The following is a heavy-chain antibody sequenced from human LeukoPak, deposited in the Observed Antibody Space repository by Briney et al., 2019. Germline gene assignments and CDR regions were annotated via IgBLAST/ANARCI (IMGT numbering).Heavy chain of an antibody. D-gene: IGHD6-25*01. CDR1: GFTFSSYA. CDR2: ISSNGGST. Sequence: GGSLRLSCSASGFTFSSYAMYWVRQAPGKGLEYVSGISSNGGSTYYADSVKGRFTISRDNSKNTLYLQMNSLRAEDTAVYYCARDLGYSGIAANYWGQGTLVTVSS. V-gene: IGHV3-64*04. J-gene: IGHJ4*02. CDR3: ARDLGYSGIAANY.